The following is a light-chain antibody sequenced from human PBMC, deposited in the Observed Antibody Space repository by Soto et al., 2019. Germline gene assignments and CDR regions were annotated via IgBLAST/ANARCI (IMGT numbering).Light chain of an antibody. CDR3: QQYSNLPLT. CDR1: QHVRNF. Sequence: THSPSTLCACGRQRHTLXSIASQHVRNFLRWYQQKPGKAPKLLIYDASNLKTGIPARFSGSGFGTDFTFTISSLQPEDIATYYCQQYSNLPLTFGRGTQVE. V-gene: IGKV1-33*01. CDR2: DAS. J-gene: IGKJ4*01.